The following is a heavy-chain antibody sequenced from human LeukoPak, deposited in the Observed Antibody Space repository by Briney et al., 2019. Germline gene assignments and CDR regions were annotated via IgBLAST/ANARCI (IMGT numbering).Heavy chain of an antibody. CDR2: MSGSGSST. Sequence: PGGSLRLSCAASGFTFSSCAMSWVRQAPGKGLEWVSGMSGSGSSTHCADAVKGRFNISRDNSKNIVYLQLHRPRADDTAVYHCATEGYASSWYRFDYWGQGTLVTVSS. CDR3: ATEGYASSWYRFDY. CDR1: GFTFSSCA. J-gene: IGHJ4*02. D-gene: IGHD6-13*01. V-gene: IGHV3-23*01.